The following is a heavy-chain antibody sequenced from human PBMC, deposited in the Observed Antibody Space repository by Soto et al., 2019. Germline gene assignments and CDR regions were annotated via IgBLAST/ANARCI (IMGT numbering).Heavy chain of an antibody. V-gene: IGHV4-61*01. Sequence: SETLSLTCTVSGDSVSSDSFYWSWIRQPPGKALEWIGYISHTGTTSYNPSLQSRVTMSIHTSKNQFSLNLSSVTAADTAIYYCAREGGVLRMSNWLDPWGQGTLVTVSS. CDR3: AREGGVLRMSNWLDP. J-gene: IGHJ5*02. CDR1: GDSVSSDSFY. D-gene: IGHD3-3*01. CDR2: ISHTGTT.